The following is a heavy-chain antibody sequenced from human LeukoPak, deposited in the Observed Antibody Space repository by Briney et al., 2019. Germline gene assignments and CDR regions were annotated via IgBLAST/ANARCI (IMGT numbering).Heavy chain of an antibody. CDR3: ATSVWAPAAIAFTYYYYYGMDV. CDR1: GYTLTELS. Sequence: GASVKVSCKVSGYTLTELSMHWVRQAPGKGLEWMGGFDPEDGETIYAQKFQGRVTMTEDTSTDTAYMELSSLRSEDTAVYYCATSVWAPAAIAFTYYYYYGMDVWGQGTTVTVSS. J-gene: IGHJ6*02. CDR2: FDPEDGET. D-gene: IGHD2-2*02. V-gene: IGHV1-24*01.